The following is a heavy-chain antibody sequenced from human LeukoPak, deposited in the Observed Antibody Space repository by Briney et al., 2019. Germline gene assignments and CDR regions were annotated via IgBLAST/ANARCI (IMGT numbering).Heavy chain of an antibody. CDR3: ARVGDGYNIGYFDC. CDR2: IYYSGST. CDR1: GGSISSSSYY. D-gene: IGHD5-24*01. J-gene: IGHJ4*02. Sequence: PSETLSLTCTVSGGSISSSSYYWGWIRQPPGKGLEWIGSIYYSGSTYYNPSLKSRVTISVDTSKNQFSLKLSSVTAADTAVYYCARVGDGYNIGYFDCWGQGTLVTVSS. V-gene: IGHV4-39*07.